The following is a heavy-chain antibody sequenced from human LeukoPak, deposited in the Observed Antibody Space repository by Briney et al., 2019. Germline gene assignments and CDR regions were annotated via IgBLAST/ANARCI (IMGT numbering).Heavy chain of an antibody. CDR2: ISSSSTTV. J-gene: IGHJ3*01. V-gene: IGHV3-48*01. CDR1: GFTLSSYN. D-gene: IGHD6-19*01. Sequence: QAGGSLRLSCAASGFTLSSYNMNWVRQAPGKGLDWISYISSSSTTVYYADSVKGRFTISRDNAKNSLYLQMNSLRAEDTALYYCAKDSGSSGWYWGQGTMVTVSS. CDR3: AKDSGSSGWY.